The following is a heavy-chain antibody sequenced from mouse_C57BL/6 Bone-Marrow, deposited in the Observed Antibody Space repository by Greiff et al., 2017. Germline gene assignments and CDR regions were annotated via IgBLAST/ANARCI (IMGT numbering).Heavy chain of an antibody. J-gene: IGHJ4*01. D-gene: IGHD1-1*01. CDR2: IYPRDGST. Sequence: VQLQQSDAELVKPGASVKISCKVSGYTFTDHTIHWMKQRPEQGLEWIGYIYPRDGSTKYNEKFKGKATLTADKSSSTAYMQLNSLTSEDSAVYFCARRGNYYGSSYEDAMDYWGQGTSVTVSS. CDR1: GYTFTDHT. V-gene: IGHV1-78*01. CDR3: ARRGNYYGSSYEDAMDY.